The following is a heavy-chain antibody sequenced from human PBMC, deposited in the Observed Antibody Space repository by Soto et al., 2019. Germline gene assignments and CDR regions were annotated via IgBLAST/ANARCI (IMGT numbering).Heavy chain of an antibody. J-gene: IGHJ6*02. CDR3: ARTFAYYPMDV. Sequence: SDTLSATCAMSGYSIANGYYWAWIRQSPGKGLEWIGSIYHAGSVYYNPSLNSRVAVSLDTSKNHFSLKLTSVTAADTAVYHCARTFAYYPMDVWGQGTTVT. CDR2: IYHAGSV. CDR1: GYSIANGYY. V-gene: IGHV4-38-2*01.